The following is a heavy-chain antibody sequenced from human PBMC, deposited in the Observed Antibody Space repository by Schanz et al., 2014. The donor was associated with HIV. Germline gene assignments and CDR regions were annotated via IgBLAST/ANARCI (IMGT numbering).Heavy chain of an antibody. CDR3: VRLMSSDYDFYHYGMDV. CDR2: INSNEGTT. V-gene: IGHV3-74*01. D-gene: IGHD4-17*01. J-gene: IGHJ6*02. Sequence: VQLVESGGGLVQAGGSLRLSCAASGFTFKSYAMSWVRQAPGKGLVWVSRINSNEGTTDYADSVKGRFTISRDNAKNTLYLQMNSLRAEDTAVYYCVRLMSSDYDFYHYGMDVWGQGTTVIVSS. CDR1: GFTFKSYA.